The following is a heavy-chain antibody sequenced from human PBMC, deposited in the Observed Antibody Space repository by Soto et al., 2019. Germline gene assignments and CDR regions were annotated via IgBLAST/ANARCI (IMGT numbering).Heavy chain of an antibody. Sequence: GASVKVSCKASGYTFTSYDINWVRQATGQGLEWMGWMNPNSGNTGYAQKFQGRVTMTRNTSISTAYMELSSLRSEDTAVYYCARGKDIVLMVYARLGWFDPWGQGTLVTVSS. CDR1: GYTFTSYD. D-gene: IGHD2-8*01. CDR3: ARGKDIVLMVYARLGWFDP. V-gene: IGHV1-8*01. J-gene: IGHJ5*02. CDR2: MNPNSGNT.